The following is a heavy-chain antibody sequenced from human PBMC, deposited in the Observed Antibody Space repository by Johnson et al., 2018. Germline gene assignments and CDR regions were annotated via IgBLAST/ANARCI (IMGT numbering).Heavy chain of an antibody. D-gene: IGHD2-2*01. CDR2: IYTSGST. CDR3: ARWLYQLLSNAPYLYS. Sequence: QVQLQESGPGLVKPSETLSLTCSVSGGSISFYYWNWMRQSPGKGLEWIGNIYTSGSTIYNPSLKSRVTISVDTSKNQFSLKLSSGTAADTAVFYFARWLYQLLSNAPYLYSWGQGTLVTVSS. CDR1: GGSISFYY. V-gene: IGHV4-59*13. J-gene: IGHJ4*02.